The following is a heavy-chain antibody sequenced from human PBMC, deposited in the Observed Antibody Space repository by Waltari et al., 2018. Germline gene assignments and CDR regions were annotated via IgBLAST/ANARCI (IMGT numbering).Heavy chain of an antibody. CDR3: ARDLLVAAEQNAFDI. CDR2: IYYSGST. J-gene: IGHJ3*02. D-gene: IGHD2-15*01. V-gene: IGHV4-59*01. Sequence: QVQLQESGPGLVKPSETLSLTCTVSGGSISSYYWRWIRQPPGKGLEWIGYIYYSGSTNYNPSLKSRVTISVDTSKNQFSLKLSSVTAADTAVYYCARDLLVAAEQNAFDIWGQGTMVTVSS. CDR1: GGSISSYY.